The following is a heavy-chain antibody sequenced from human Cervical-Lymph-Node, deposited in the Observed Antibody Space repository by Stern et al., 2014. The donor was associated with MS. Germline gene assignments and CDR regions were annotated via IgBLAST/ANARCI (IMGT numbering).Heavy chain of an antibody. CDR2: VHPNSGVT. V-gene: IGHV1-2*06. J-gene: IGHJ4*02. D-gene: IGHD6-19*01. CDR1: GYTFIDYY. Sequence: QVQLVQSGAEVRKPGASVKVSCKTSGYTFIDYYLHWVRQAPGQGLEWMGRVHPNSGVTNYAQKFQGRVTMTRDTSISTVYIELNRLRSDDTAVYYCARGEVAAKSSLDFWGQGTLVTVSS. CDR3: ARGEVAAKSSLDF.